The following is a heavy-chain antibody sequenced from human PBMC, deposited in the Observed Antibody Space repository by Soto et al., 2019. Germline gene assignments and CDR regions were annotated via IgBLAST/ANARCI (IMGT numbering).Heavy chain of an antibody. J-gene: IGHJ4*02. CDR1: GGSISSYY. Sequence: SETLSLTCTVSGGSISSYYWSWIRQPPGKGLEWIGYIYYSGSTNYNPSLKSRVTISVDTSKNQFSLKLSSVTAADTAVYYCAGLNSGSPYFDPWGQGTLVTVSS. CDR2: IYYSGST. V-gene: IGHV4-59*08. CDR3: AGLNSGSPYFDP. D-gene: IGHD1-26*01.